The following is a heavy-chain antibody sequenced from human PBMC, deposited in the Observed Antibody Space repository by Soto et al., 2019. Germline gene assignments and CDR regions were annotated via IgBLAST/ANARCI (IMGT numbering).Heavy chain of an antibody. V-gene: IGHV1-69*13. D-gene: IGHD1-26*01. J-gene: IGHJ4*02. CDR1: GGTFSSYA. Sequence: SVKVSCKASGGTFSSYAISWVRQAPGQGLEWMGGIIPIFGTANYAQKFQGRVTITADESTSTAYMELSSLRSEDTAVYYCASSLSGGSYFFGPPYYFDYWGQGTLVTVSS. CDR3: ASSLSGGSYFFGPPYYFDY. CDR2: IIPIFGTA.